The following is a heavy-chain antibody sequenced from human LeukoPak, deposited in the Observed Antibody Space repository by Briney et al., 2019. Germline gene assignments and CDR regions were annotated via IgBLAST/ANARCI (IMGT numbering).Heavy chain of an antibody. V-gene: IGHV3-48*03. CDR3: AKDSALYCGGDCFSGYFDY. CDR1: GFTFSSYE. D-gene: IGHD2-21*02. J-gene: IGHJ4*02. CDR2: ISSSGSTI. Sequence: GGSLRLSCAASGFTFSSYEMNWVRQAPGKGLEWVSYISSSGSTIYYADSVKGRFTISRDNSKNTLYLQMSSLRPEDTAVYYCAKDSALYCGGDCFSGYFDYWGQGTLVTVSS.